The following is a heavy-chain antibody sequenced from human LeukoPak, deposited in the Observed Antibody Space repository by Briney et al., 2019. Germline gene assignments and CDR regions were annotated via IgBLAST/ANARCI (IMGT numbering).Heavy chain of an antibody. V-gene: IGHV3-21*01. Sequence: GGSLRLSCAASGFTFSSYTMNWVRQAPGKGLEWVSSISSSSSYIYYADSVKGRFTISRDNAKNSLYLQMNSLRAEDTAVCYCAELGITMIGGVWGKGTTVTISS. CDR2: ISSSSSYI. CDR1: GFTFSSYT. CDR3: AELGITMIGGV. J-gene: IGHJ6*04. D-gene: IGHD3-10*02.